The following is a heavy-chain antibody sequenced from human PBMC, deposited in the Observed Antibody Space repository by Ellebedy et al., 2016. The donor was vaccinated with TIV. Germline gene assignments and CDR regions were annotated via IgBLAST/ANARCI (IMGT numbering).Heavy chain of an antibody. J-gene: IGHJ3*02. D-gene: IGHD1-20*01. CDR1: GFTVSYTY. Sequence: GGSLRLSCAASGFTVSYTYMNWVRQAPGKGLEWVSVIHTGGDTYYADSVKGRFTISRDSSKNTAFLQMNSLRAEDTAMYYCARRISGTYGDDACDIWGQGTMVTVSS. CDR3: ARRISGTYGDDACDI. V-gene: IGHV3-53*01. CDR2: IHTGGDT.